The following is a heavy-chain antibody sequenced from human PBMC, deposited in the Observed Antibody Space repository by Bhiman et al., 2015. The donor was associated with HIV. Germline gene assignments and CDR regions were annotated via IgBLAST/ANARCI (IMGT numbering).Heavy chain of an antibody. CDR2: ISSSSYYI. J-gene: IGHJ5*02. CDR3: ARGSSSSLSAERFDP. D-gene: IGHD6-6*01. CDR1: GFSFSTHA. Sequence: EVQLLESGGGLVQPGGSLRLSCVASGFSFSTHAMTWVRQAPGKGLEWVSSISSSSYYIYYADSVKGRFTISRDNAKNSLYLQMNSLRAEDTAVYYCARGSSSSLSAERFDPWGQGTLVTVSS. V-gene: IGHV3-21*02.